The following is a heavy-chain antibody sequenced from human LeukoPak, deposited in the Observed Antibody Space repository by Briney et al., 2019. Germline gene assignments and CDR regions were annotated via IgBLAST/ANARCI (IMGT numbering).Heavy chain of an antibody. D-gene: IGHD5-24*01. V-gene: IGHV3-11*01. J-gene: IGHJ6*02. CDR2: ISSSGSTI. CDR1: GFTFSDYY. Sequence: GGSLRLSCAASGFTFSDYYMSWIRQAPGKGLEWVSYISSSGSTIYYADSVKGRFTISRDNAKNSLYLQMNSLRAEDTAVYYCARVSGRDGYNTEFWYYYGMDVWGQGTTVTVSS. CDR3: ARVSGRDGYNTEFWYYYGMDV.